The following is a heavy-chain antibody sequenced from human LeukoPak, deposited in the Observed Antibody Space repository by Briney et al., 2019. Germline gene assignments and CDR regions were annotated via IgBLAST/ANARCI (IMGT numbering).Heavy chain of an antibody. CDR3: ARGQELEWFLPFLDV. J-gene: IGHJ6*04. V-gene: IGHV4-34*01. CDR2: INHSGST. D-gene: IGHD3-3*01. Sequence: SETLSLTCAVYGGSFSGYYWSWIRQPPGKGLEWIGEINHSGSTNYNPYLKSRVTISVDTSKNQFSLKLSSVTAADTAVYYCARGQELEWFLPFLDVWGKGTTVTVSS. CDR1: GGSFSGYY.